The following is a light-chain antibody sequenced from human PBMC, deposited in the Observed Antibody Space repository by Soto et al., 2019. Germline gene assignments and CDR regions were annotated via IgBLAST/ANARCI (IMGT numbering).Light chain of an antibody. CDR3: QQYDDWIT. CDR2: GAS. J-gene: IGKJ5*01. Sequence: ERVMTQSPATLSVSPGERVTLSCRASQSVKSNLAWYQQKPGQAPRLLIYGASTRATGIPARFSGSGSGTEFILTISSLQSEDFAVYYCQQYDDWITFGQGTRLEIK. CDR1: QSVKSN. V-gene: IGKV3-15*01.